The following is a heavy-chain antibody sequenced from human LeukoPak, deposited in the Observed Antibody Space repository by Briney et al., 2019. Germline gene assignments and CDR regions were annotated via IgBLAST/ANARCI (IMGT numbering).Heavy chain of an antibody. D-gene: IGHD3-10*01. CDR2: ISSSSSYI. CDR1: GFTLSSYS. Sequence: GGSLRLSCAASGFTLSSYSMNWVRQAPGKGLEWVSSISSSSSYIYYADSVKGRFTISRDNAKNSLYLQMNSLRAEDTAVYYCARSLPYNYYGSGSYYTAIDYWGQGTLVTVSS. J-gene: IGHJ4*02. V-gene: IGHV3-21*01. CDR3: ARSLPYNYYGSGSYYTAIDY.